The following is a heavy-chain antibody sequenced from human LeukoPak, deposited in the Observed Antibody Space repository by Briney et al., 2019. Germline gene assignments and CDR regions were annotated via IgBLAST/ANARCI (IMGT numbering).Heavy chain of an antibody. CDR3: AKDLMITFGGVIVT. Sequence: PGGSLRLSCAASGFTFSSYAMSWVRQAPGKGLEWVSAVSGSGGSTYYADSVKGRFTISRDNSKNTLYLQMNSLRAEDTAVYYCAKDLMITFGGVIVTGGQGTLVTVSS. D-gene: IGHD3-16*02. V-gene: IGHV3-23*01. J-gene: IGHJ4*02. CDR2: VSGSGGST. CDR1: GFTFSSYA.